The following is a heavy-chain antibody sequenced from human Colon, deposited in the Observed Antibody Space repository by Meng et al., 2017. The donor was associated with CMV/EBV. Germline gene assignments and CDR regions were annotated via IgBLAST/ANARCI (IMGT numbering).Heavy chain of an antibody. CDR1: GFTFSNAR. V-gene: IGHV3-15*01. CDR3: ALKGIFGVVIF. D-gene: IGHD3-3*01. J-gene: IGHJ4*02. CDR2: IKSKTHGGTA. Sequence: GESLKISCVASGFTFSNARMSWVRQAPGKGLEWVGRIKSKTHGGTADYAAPVKGRFTISRDDSKNTLFLEMNSLKTKDTALYYCALKGIFGVVIFWGQGTLVTVSS.